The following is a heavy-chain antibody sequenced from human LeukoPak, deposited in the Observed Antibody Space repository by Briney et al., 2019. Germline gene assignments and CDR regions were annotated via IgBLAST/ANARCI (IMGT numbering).Heavy chain of an antibody. J-gene: IGHJ6*03. D-gene: IGHD4-17*01. Sequence: PSETLSLTCTVSGDSISSYYWSWIRQPPGKGLEWIGYIYYSGSTNYNPSLKSRVTISLDTSKNQFSLKLSSVTAADTAVYYCAGPGVDLRDYLSYYYYYMDVWGKGTTVTVSS. V-gene: IGHV4-59*01. CDR2: IYYSGST. CDR1: GDSISSYY. CDR3: AGPGVDLRDYLSYYYYYMDV.